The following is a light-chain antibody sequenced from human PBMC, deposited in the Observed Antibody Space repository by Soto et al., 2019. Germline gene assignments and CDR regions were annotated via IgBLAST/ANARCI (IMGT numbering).Light chain of an antibody. J-gene: IGKJ1*01. CDR2: DAS. CDR1: QGISSW. CDR3: QHYNSYGT. Sequence: DIQMTQSPSSVSASVGDRVTITCRASQGISSWLAWYQQKPGQAPKLLIYDASALESGVPSRFSGSGSGTEFTLTISSLQPDDFATYYCQHYNSYGTFGQGTKVDIK. V-gene: IGKV1-5*01.